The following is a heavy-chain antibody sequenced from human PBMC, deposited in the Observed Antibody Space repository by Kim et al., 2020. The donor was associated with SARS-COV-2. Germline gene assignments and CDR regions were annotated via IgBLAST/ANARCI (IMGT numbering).Heavy chain of an antibody. D-gene: IGHD4-17*01. CDR3: ARIGSRDYGAVKPYYFDY. CDR1: GYTFTSYG. CDR2: ISAYNGNT. V-gene: IGHV1-18*01. Sequence: ASVKVSCKASGYTFTSYGISWVRQAPGQGLEWMGWISAYNGNTNYAQKLQGRVTMTTDTSTSTAYMELRSLRSDDTAVYYCARIGSRDYGAVKPYYFDYWGQGTLVTVSS. J-gene: IGHJ4*02.